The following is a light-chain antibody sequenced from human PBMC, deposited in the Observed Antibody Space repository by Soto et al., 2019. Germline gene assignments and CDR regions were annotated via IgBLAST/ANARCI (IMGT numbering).Light chain of an antibody. V-gene: IGKV3D-15*01. CDR2: GAS. J-gene: IGKJ2*01. CDR3: QQYNNWPHT. CDR1: QSVSSRS. Sequence: EIVLTQSPGTLSLSPGERATLSCRASQSVSSRSLAWYQQKPGQAPRLLISGASTRATGVPARFSGSGSGTEFTLTINSLQSEDFAVYYCQQYNNWPHTFGQGTKVDIK.